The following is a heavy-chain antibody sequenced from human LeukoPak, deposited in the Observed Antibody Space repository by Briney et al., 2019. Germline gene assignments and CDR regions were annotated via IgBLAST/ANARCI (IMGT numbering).Heavy chain of an antibody. CDR2: INHSGST. Sequence: SEALSLTCAVYGGSFSAYYWSWIRQPPGKGLEWIGEINHSGSTNYNPSLRSRVTISVDTSKNQFSLKLSSVTAADTAVYYCARRQNSSHRLYYYYGMDVWGQGTTVTVSS. D-gene: IGHD6-13*01. CDR3: ARRQNSSHRLYYYYGMDV. J-gene: IGHJ6*02. V-gene: IGHV4-34*01. CDR1: GGSFSAYY.